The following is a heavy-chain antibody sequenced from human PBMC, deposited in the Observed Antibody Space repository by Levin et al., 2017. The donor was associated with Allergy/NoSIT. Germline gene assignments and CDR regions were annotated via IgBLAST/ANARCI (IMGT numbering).Heavy chain of an antibody. D-gene: IGHD2-2*01. V-gene: IGHV4-59*01. Sequence: SETLSLTCTVSGGSMSHYYWSWIRQSPGKGLEYIGYISEIGRTNYNPSLQSRVSISIDTSKKQFSLKLTSVTAADTALYYCARDQLAYGMDAWGPGATVIVSS. CDR1: GGSMSHYY. CDR2: ISEIGRT. J-gene: IGHJ6*02. CDR3: ARDQLAYGMDA.